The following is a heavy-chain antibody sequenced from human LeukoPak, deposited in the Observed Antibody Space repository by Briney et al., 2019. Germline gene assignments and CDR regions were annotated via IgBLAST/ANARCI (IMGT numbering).Heavy chain of an antibody. D-gene: IGHD3-10*01. CDR2: ISTDGRDK. CDR1: GFTFSSHA. V-gene: IGHV3-30*18. CDR3: AKEKARQTDYYFDY. J-gene: IGHJ4*01. Sequence: GGSLRLSCAASGFTFSSHAMHWVRQAPGKGLEWVAVISTDGRDKHHAESVKGRFTISRDNSKNTLYLQMNSLRPEDTAVYYCAKEKARQTDYYFDYWAHGTLVTVSS.